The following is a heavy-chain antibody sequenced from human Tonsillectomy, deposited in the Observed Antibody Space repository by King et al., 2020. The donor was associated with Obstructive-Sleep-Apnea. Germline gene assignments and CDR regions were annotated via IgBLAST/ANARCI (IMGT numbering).Heavy chain of an antibody. Sequence: VQLVESGGGVVQPGRSLRLSCAASGFTFSSYAMHWVRQAPGKGLEWVAVISYDGSNKYYGDSVKGRFTISRDNSKNTLYLQMNSLRAEDTAVYYCARCASSSWYGEYFQHWGQGTLVTVSS. D-gene: IGHD6-13*01. CDR3: ARCASSSWYGEYFQH. J-gene: IGHJ1*01. V-gene: IGHV3-30*04. CDR1: GFTFSSYA. CDR2: ISYDGSNK.